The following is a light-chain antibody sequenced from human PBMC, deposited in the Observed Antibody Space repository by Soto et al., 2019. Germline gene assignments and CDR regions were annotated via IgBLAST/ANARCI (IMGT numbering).Light chain of an antibody. V-gene: IGKV3-20*01. CDR2: GIS. CDR3: EQSCSSAQT. J-gene: IGKJ1*01. CDR1: QAISRNY. Sequence: PGERATLSCRASQAISRNYFAWYQQKPGQAPRLLIYGISTRATGIPDRCTGSGSGTDFTLTISRLEPDDFAVYYCEQSCSSAQTFCQG.